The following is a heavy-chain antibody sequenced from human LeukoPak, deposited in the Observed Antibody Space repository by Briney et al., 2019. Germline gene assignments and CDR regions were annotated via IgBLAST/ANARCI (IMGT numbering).Heavy chain of an antibody. CDR1: GGSISSGDYY. Sequence: SETLSLTCTVSGGSISSGDYYWSWIRQPPGKGLEWIGYIYYSGSTYYNPSLKSRVTISVDTSKNQFSLKLSSVTAADTAVYYCARDRYCSSTSCGTSNWNYFYMDVWGKGTTVTVSS. D-gene: IGHD2-2*01. CDR2: IYYSGST. J-gene: IGHJ6*03. CDR3: ARDRYCSSTSCGTSNWNYFYMDV. V-gene: IGHV4-30-4*08.